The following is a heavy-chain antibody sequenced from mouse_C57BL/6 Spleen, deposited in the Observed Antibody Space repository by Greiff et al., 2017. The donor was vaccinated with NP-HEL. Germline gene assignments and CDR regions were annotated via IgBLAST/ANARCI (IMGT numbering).Heavy chain of an antibody. CDR1: GYTFTSYW. J-gene: IGHJ2*01. D-gene: IGHD1-1*01. CDR3: AIFITTGDFDY. Sequence: QVQLQQPGAELVRPGSSVKLSCKASGYTFTSYWMHWVKQRPIQGLEWIGNIDPSDSETHYNQKFKDKATLTVDKSSSTAYMQLSSLTSEDSAVYYCAIFITTGDFDYGGKGTTLTVSS. CDR2: IDPSDSET. V-gene: IGHV1-52*01.